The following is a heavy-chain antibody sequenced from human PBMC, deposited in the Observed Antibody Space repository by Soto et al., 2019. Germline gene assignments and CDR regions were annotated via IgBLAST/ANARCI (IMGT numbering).Heavy chain of an antibody. D-gene: IGHD2-15*01. CDR3: AKGTRGRCSGATCYPFDS. V-gene: IGHV3-23*01. J-gene: IGHJ4*02. Sequence: EVQLLESGGGLQQPGGSLRLYYAASGFTFSNYAMTWVRQAPGKGLECVSVITLIGDSTAYADSVRGRFTISRDNSKNTLFLQMNSLRVEDTAVYYCAKGTRGRCSGATCYPFDSWGQGTLVTVSS. CDR2: ITLIGDST. CDR1: GFTFSNYA.